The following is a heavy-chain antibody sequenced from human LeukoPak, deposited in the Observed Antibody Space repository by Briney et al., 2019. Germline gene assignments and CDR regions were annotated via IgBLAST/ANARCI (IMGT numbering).Heavy chain of an antibody. Sequence: PGGSLRLSCAASGFTFSSYAMSWVRQAPGKGLEWVSAISGSGGSTYYADSVKGRFTISRDNSKNTLYLQMNSLRAEDTVVYYCAKALMITFERNADYNWFDPWGEGTLVTVSS. V-gene: IGHV3-23*01. J-gene: IGHJ5*02. D-gene: IGHD3-16*01. CDR2: ISGSGGST. CDR1: GFTFSSYA. CDR3: AKALMITFERNADYNWFDP.